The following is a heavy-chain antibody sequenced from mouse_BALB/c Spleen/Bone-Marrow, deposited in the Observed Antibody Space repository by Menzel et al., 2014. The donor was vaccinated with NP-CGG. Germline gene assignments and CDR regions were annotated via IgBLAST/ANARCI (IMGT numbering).Heavy chain of an antibody. D-gene: IGHD2-4*01. J-gene: IGHJ3*01. CDR1: GFSLTSYG. CDR3: ASMITTAWFAY. CDR2: IWAGGST. V-gene: IGHV2-9*02. Sequence: VMLVESGPGLVAPSQSLSITCTVSGFSLTSYGVHWVRQPPGKGLEWLGVIWAGGSTNYNSALMSRLSISKDNSKSQVFLKMNSLQTDDTAMYYCASMITTAWFAYWSQGTLVTVSA.